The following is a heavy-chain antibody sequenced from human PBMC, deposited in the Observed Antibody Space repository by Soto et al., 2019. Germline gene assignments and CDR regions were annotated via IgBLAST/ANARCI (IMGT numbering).Heavy chain of an antibody. CDR2: IYYTGST. D-gene: IGHD3-16*01. CDR1: GGSISSYY. Sequence: QVKLQESGPGLVKPSETLSLTCTVSGGSISSYYWSWIRQPPGKGLEWIGYIYYTGSTNYNPSLKCRVTISVDTSKNQFSLKLSSVTAADTAVYYCARRWGDSFDIWGQGTMVTVSS. J-gene: IGHJ3*02. CDR3: ARRWGDSFDI. V-gene: IGHV4-59*08.